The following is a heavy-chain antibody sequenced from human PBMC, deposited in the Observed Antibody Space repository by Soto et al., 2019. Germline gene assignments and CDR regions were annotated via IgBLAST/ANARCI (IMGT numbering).Heavy chain of an antibody. Sequence: ASVKVSCKASGYTFTGYYMHWVRQAPGQGLEWMGWINPNSGGTNYAQKFQGWVTMTRDTSISTAYMELSRLRSDDTAVYYCARPYCTNGVCYTVAFDIWGQGTMVT. CDR2: INPNSGGT. D-gene: IGHD2-8*01. V-gene: IGHV1-2*04. J-gene: IGHJ3*02. CDR3: ARPYCTNGVCYTVAFDI. CDR1: GYTFTGYY.